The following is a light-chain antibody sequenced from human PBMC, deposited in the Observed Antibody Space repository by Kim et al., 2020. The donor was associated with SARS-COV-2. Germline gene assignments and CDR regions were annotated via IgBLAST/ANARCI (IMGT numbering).Light chain of an antibody. J-gene: IGKJ2*02. CDR2: GAS. CDR3: QQYNNWPGT. V-gene: IGKV3-15*01. Sequence: SVSPGERATRSCRASQSVSSNLAWYQQKPGQAPRLLIYGASTRATGIPARFSGSGSGTEFTLTISSLQSEDFAVYYCQQYNNWPGTFGQGTKLEIK. CDR1: QSVSSN.